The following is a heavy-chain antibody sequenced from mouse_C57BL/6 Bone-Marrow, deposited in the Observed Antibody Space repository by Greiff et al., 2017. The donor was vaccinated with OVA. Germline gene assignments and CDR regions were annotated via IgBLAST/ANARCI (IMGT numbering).Heavy chain of an antibody. CDR1: GYAFSSSW. CDR3: ALQLRKDY. D-gene: IGHD3-2*02. V-gene: IGHV1-82*01. J-gene: IGHJ2*01. CDR2: IYPGDGDT. Sequence: VQLQESGPELVKPGASVKISCKASGYAFSSSWMNWVKQRPGKGLEWIGRIYPGDGDTNYNGKFKGKATLTADKSSSTAYMQLSSLTSEDSAVYFCALQLRKDYWGQGTTLTVSS.